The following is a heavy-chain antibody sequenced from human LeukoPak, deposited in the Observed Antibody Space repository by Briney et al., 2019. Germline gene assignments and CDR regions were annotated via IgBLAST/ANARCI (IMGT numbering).Heavy chain of an antibody. CDR1: GFTFTSSA. V-gene: IGHV3-23*01. J-gene: IGHJ4*02. CDR3: AKVVVSGNGDYFDF. CDR2: ISGSGETI. D-gene: IGHD2-8*01. Sequence: GGSLRLFCEASGFTFTSSAMAWVRLSPGKGLEWVSSISGSGETIHSADSVKGRFSISRDNSKKTLSLHMSCLRAEDTAIYYCAKVVVSGNGDYFDFWGQGTLVTVAS.